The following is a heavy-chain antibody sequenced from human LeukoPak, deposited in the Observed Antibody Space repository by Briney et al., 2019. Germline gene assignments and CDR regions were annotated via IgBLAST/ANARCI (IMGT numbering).Heavy chain of an antibody. D-gene: IGHD3-22*01. J-gene: IGHJ4*02. CDR2: IYYSGTT. V-gene: IGHV4-59*01. CDR1: GGSISNFY. CDR3: AYYDCSAGGFHDY. Sequence: PSETLSLTCSVSGGSISNFYWSWIRQSPGKGLEWIGFIYYSGTTNYSPSLKSRATISLNTSKNQFSLKLSSVTAADTAVYYCAYYDCSAGGFHDYWGRGSLVAVSS.